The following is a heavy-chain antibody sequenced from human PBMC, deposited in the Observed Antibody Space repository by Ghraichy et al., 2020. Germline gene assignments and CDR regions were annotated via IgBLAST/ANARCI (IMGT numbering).Heavy chain of an antibody. CDR1: GGSFSGYY. J-gene: IGHJ4*02. D-gene: IGHD2-15*01. CDR3: ARGPAPRGYYFDY. V-gene: IGHV4-34*01. Sequence: SQTLSLTCAVYGGSFSGYYWSWIRQPPGKGLEWIGEINHSGSTNYNPSLKSRVTISVDTSKNQFSLKLSSVTAADTAVYYCARGPAPRGYYFDYWGQGTLVTVSS. CDR2: INHSGST.